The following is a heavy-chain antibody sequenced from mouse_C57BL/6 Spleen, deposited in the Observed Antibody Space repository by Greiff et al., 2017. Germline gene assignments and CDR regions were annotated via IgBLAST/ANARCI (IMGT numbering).Heavy chain of an antibody. D-gene: IGHD1-1*01. CDR3: ARGTTVGWDY. V-gene: IGHV1-26*01. J-gene: IGHJ2*01. Sequence: VQLKQSGPELVKPGASVKISCKASGYTFTDYYMNWVKQSHGKSLEWIGDINPNNGGTSYNQKFKGKATLTVDKSSSTAYMELRSLTSEDSAVYYCARGTTVGWDYWGQGTTLTVSS. CDR2: INPNNGGT. CDR1: GYTFTDYY.